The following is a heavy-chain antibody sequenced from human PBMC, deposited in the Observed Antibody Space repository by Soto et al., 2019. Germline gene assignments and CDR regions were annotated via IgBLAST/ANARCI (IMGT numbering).Heavy chain of an antibody. CDR3: AKNYLGSEYYYNAFDY. J-gene: IGHJ4*02. CDR1: GSTFTTYA. D-gene: IGHD3-10*01. V-gene: IGHV3-30*18. CDR2: VSYDGSTE. Sequence: GGSLRLSCAASGSTFTTYAMHWVRQAPGKGLEWVALVSYDGSTEYYPDSVKGRFTISRDNSKDTLYLQMNSLRPEDTAIYYCAKNYLGSEYYYNAFDYWGQGTVVTVSS.